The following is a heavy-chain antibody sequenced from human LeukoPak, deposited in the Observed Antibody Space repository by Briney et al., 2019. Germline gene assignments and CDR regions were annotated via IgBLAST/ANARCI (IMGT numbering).Heavy chain of an antibody. CDR3: ARQDTAMAPFDY. Sequence: GGSLRLSCAASGFTDSSNYMSWVRQAPGKGLEWVSVIYSGGSTYYADSVKGRFTISRDNSKNTLYLQMNSLRAEDTAVYYCARQDTAMAPFDYWGQGTLVTVSS. V-gene: IGHV3-53*01. CDR1: GFTDSSNY. D-gene: IGHD5-18*01. CDR2: IYSGGST. J-gene: IGHJ4*02.